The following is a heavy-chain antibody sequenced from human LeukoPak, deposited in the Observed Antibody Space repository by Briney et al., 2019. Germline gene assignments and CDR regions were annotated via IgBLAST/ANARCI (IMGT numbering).Heavy chain of an antibody. Sequence: GASVKVSCKASGYTFTDYYLHWVRQAPGQRLEWMGRIYPNSGGTNYAQKFQGRVTMTRDTYISTAYMELSRLRSDDTAVYYCASFLGYDSSGYYWAFDIWGQGTMVTVSS. CDR3: ASFLGYDSSGYYWAFDI. J-gene: IGHJ3*02. V-gene: IGHV1-2*06. CDR2: IYPNSGGT. D-gene: IGHD3-22*01. CDR1: GYTFTDYY.